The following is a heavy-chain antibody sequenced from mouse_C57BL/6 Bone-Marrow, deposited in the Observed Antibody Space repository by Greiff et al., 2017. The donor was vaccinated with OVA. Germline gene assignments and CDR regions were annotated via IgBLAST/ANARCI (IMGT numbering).Heavy chain of an antibody. CDR2: IDPSDSYP. D-gene: IGHD1-1*01. J-gene: IGHJ2*01. CDR3: ARGTTVVATDY. Sequence: QVHLQQPGAELVMPGASVKLSCKASGYTFTSYWMHWVKQRPGQGLEWIGEIDPSDSYPNYNQKFKGKSTLTVDKSSSTAYMQLSSLTSEDSAVYYCARGTTVVATDYWGQGTTLTVSS. V-gene: IGHV1-69*01. CDR1: GYTFTSYW.